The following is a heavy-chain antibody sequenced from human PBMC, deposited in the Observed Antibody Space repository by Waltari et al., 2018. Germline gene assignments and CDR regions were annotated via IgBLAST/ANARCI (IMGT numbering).Heavy chain of an antibody. D-gene: IGHD1-26*01. CDR3: ARDQYGESFYYAMNV. CDR1: GFSFTNYG. J-gene: IGHJ6*02. CDR2: IWEDGSKK. V-gene: IGHV3-33*01. Sequence: QEKLVESGGGVVQSGRSLKLSCEASGFSFTNYGMHWVRQAPGKWLEWVAIIWEDGSKKYYADSVKGRFDISGDNSRNTLYLQMDSLRAEDTAVYFCARDQYGESFYYAMNVWGQGTAVTVSS.